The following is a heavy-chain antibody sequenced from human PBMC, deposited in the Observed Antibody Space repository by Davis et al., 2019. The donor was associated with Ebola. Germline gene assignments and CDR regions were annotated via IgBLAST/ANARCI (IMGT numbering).Heavy chain of an antibody. CDR3: ARDLSVTYGGPYYFDY. Sequence: GESLKISCAASGFTFSSYAMSWVRQAPGKGLEWVSYISSTGNTIYYADSVRGRLTISRDNAKNSLYLQMNSLRDEDTAVYYCARDLSVTYGGPYYFDYWGQGTLVTVSS. CDR2: ISSTGNTI. D-gene: IGHD3-16*01. V-gene: IGHV3-48*02. CDR1: GFTFSSYA. J-gene: IGHJ4*02.